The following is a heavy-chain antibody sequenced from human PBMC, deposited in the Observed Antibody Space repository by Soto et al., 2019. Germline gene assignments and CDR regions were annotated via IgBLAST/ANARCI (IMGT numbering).Heavy chain of an antibody. V-gene: IGHV3-23*01. CDR2: ISGSGGST. J-gene: IGHJ6*02. CDR1: GFTFSSYA. CDR3: AAGWYYYYGMDV. D-gene: IGHD3-9*01. Sequence: GGSLRLSCAASGFTFSSYAMSWVRQAPGKGLEWVSAISGSGGSTYYADSVKGRFTISRDNSKNTLYLQMNSLRAEDTAVYYCAAGWYYYYGMDVWGQGTTVTVSS.